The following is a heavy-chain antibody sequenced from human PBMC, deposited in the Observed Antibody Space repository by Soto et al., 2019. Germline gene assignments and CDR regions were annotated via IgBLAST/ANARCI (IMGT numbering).Heavy chain of an antibody. Sequence: ASVKVSCKASGYTFTSYDINWARQATGQGLEWMGWMNPNSGNTGYAQKFQGRVTMTRNTSISTAYMELSSLRSEDTAVYYCARGVGYSYGYGDYYYYMDVWGKGTTVTVSS. CDR1: GYTFTSYD. J-gene: IGHJ6*03. D-gene: IGHD5-18*01. CDR2: MNPNSGNT. V-gene: IGHV1-8*01. CDR3: ARGVGYSYGYGDYYYYMDV.